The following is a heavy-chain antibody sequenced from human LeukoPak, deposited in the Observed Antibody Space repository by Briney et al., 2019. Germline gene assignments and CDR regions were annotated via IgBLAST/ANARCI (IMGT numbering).Heavy chain of an antibody. D-gene: IGHD2-21*01. V-gene: IGHV3-23*01. Sequence: PGGSLRLSCAASGFTLGTYAMSWVRQTPGKGLEWVAATSSNDAGTYHADSVRGRFTISRDNSKNTLYLQMNSLRAEDAAVYFCAKAPVTSCRGAYCYPFDSWGQGTLVTVSS. CDR3: AKAPVTSCRGAYCYPFDS. J-gene: IGHJ4*02. CDR1: GFTLGTYA. CDR2: TSSNDAGT.